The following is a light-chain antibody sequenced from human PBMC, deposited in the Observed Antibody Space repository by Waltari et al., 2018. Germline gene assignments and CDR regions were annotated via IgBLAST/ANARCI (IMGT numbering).Light chain of an antibody. V-gene: IGKV2-30*01. CDR2: KVS. J-gene: IGKJ1*01. CDR1: QSLV. CDR3: FQGTHWPPWT. Sequence: DVVMTQSPLSLPVTLGQPASISCRSSQSLVQQRPGQSPRRLIYKVSNRDSGVPDRFSGSGSGTDFTLKISRVEAEDVGVYYCFQGTHWPPWTFGQGTKVEIK.